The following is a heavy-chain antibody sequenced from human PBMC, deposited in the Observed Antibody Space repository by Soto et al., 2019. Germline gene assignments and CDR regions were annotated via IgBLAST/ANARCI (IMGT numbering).Heavy chain of an antibody. V-gene: IGHV1-18*01. CDR3: ARVGSIVVVPAVYNRFDP. D-gene: IGHD2-2*01. CDR1: GYTFTSYG. Sequence: ASVKVSCKASGYTFTSYGISWVRQAPGQGLEWMGWISAYNGNTNYAQKLQGRVTMTTDTSTSTAYMELRSLRSDDTAVYYCARVGSIVVVPAVYNRFDPWGQGTLVTVSS. CDR2: ISAYNGNT. J-gene: IGHJ5*02.